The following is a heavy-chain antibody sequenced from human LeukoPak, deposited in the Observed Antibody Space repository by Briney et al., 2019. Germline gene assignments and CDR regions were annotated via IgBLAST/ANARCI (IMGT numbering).Heavy chain of an antibody. J-gene: IGHJ4*02. CDR3: ARRRAVAGPFDY. CDR2: ISSSSSYI. CDR1: GFTFSSCS. Sequence: GGSLRLSCAASGFTFSSCSMNWVRQAPGKGLEWVSSISSSSSYIYYADSVKGRFTISRDNAKNSLYLQMNSLRAEDTAVYYCARRRAVAGPFDYWGQGTLVTVSS. D-gene: IGHD6-19*01. V-gene: IGHV3-21*01.